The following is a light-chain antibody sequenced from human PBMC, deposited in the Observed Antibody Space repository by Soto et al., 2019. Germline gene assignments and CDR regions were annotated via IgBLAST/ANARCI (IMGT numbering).Light chain of an antibody. V-gene: IGKV3-15*01. Sequence: EIVMTQSPVTLSVSPGERATLSCRASQSVRRDLAWYQQKPGQPPRLLMYGASTRATGIPARLSGSGSGTEFTLTISSLQPEDFAVYYCQQRSNWPSGTFGQGTRLEI. CDR2: GAS. CDR1: QSVRRD. CDR3: QQRSNWPSGT. J-gene: IGKJ5*01.